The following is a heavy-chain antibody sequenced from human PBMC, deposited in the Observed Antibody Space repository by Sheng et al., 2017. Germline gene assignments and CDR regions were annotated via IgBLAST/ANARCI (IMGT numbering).Heavy chain of an antibody. CDR3: ARDLGYIYGYHYYDP. Sequence: QVHLVQSGAEVKKPGSSVKVSCKGSGGSLSNYIISWMRQAPGQGFEWMVGIMPMLGAPNYAQKFQGRVTMTADESTNTVYMELSSLRYDDTGIYYCARDLGYIYGYHYYDPWGQGPWSPSP. CDR2: IMPMLGAP. J-gene: IGHJ5*02. CDR1: GGSLSNYI. D-gene: IGHD5-18*01. V-gene: IGHV1-69*13.